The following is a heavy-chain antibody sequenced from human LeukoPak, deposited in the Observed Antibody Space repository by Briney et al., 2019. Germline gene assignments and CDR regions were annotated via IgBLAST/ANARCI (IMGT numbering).Heavy chain of an antibody. CDR2: ISGSGGST. D-gene: IGHD3-10*01. V-gene: IGHV3-23*01. Sequence: GGSLKLSCAASGFTFSSYAMSWVRQAPGKELEWVSAISGSGGSTYYADSVKGRFTISRDNSKNTLYLQMNSLRAEDTAVYYCARKTMVRGVTWGQGTLVTVSS. CDR1: GFTFSSYA. CDR3: ARKTMVRGVT. J-gene: IGHJ5*02.